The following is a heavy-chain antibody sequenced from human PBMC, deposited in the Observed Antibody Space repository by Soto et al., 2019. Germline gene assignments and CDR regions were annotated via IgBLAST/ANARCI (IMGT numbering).Heavy chain of an antibody. Sequence: PGESLKISCQGSGYSFTIYWIGWVRQMPGKGLEGMGIIYRGDSETRYSPSFQGQVTISADKSISTAYLQWSSLKASDTAMYYCARQWLVNAFDIWGQGTMVTVSS. V-gene: IGHV5-51*01. J-gene: IGHJ3*02. CDR1: GYSFTIYW. CDR3: ARQWLVNAFDI. CDR2: IYRGDSET. D-gene: IGHD6-19*01.